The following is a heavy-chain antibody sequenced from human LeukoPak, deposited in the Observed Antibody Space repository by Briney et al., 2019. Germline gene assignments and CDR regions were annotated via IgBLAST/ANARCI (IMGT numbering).Heavy chain of an antibody. CDR3: AKEGSGWYYLDY. Sequence: GGSLRLSCAASGFRLSIYDIHWVPHAPDKGLEWVTFIESDGTKEYYADSVKGRFTISRDNSKNTVYVQMNTLRAEDTAVYYCAKEGSGWYYLDYWGQGTVVTVSS. V-gene: IGHV3-30*02. CDR2: IESDGTKE. D-gene: IGHD6-19*01. CDR1: GFRLSIYD. J-gene: IGHJ4*02.